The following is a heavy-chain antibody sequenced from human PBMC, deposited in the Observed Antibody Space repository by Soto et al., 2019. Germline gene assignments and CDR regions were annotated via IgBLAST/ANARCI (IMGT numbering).Heavy chain of an antibody. J-gene: IGHJ5*01. CDR3: NRFVDYDTLTGYYRGAGWFDP. CDR1: GGSIGSYY. D-gene: IGHD3-9*01. V-gene: IGHV4-59*01. CDR2: IFYGGST. Sequence: SETLSLTCTVSGGSIGSYYWSWIRQPPGKGLEWIGYIFYGGSTNYNPSFQRRLTISVDTSKNQFSLKLSSVTAADTAVYYCNRFVDYDTLTGYYRGAGWFDPWGQGTLVTVS.